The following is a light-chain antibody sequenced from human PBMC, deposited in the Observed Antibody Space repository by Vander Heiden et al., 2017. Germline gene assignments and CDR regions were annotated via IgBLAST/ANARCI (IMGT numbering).Light chain of an antibody. V-gene: IGKV1-39*01. CDR2: AAS. CDR3: QQSYSTLRT. Sequence: DIQMTQSPSSLSASVGNRVTITCWASQSISNYLTWYQQKPGKAPNLLIYAASSLQSGVPSRFSGSGSGTDFTLTISSLQPEDFATYYCQQSYSTLRTFGQGTKVEIK. CDR1: QSISNY. J-gene: IGKJ1*01.